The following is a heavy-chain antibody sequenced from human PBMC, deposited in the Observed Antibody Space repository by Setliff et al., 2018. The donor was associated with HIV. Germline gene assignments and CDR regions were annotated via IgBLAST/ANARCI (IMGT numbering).Heavy chain of an antibody. CDR2: IDWDDNK. D-gene: IGHD3-9*01. Sequence: GSGPTLVNPTQTLTLTCIFSGFSLNTPGMRVSWIRQPPGKALEWLARIDWDDNKFYSTSLKTRLTISKDASKNQVVLTMTNMDLVDTATYYCARMRYFDWIMIDNWGQGTLVTVSS. V-gene: IGHV2-70*04. CDR3: ARMRYFDWIMIDN. J-gene: IGHJ4*02. CDR1: GFSLNTPGMR.